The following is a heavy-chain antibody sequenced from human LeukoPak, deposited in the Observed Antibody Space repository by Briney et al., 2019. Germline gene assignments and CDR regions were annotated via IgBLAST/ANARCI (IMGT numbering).Heavy chain of an antibody. CDR1: GGSIMNDY. J-gene: IGHJ5*02. D-gene: IGHD6-19*01. Sequence: SETLSLTCTVSGGSIMNDYWSWIRQPAGQGLGWSGRINSSGSANYSPSLKNRVSMSIDTSNNHFSLNLTSVTAADTALYFCARDVRYASAWSTPESWGQGTLVTVSS. V-gene: IGHV4-4*07. CDR3: ARDVRYASAWSTPES. CDR2: INSSGSA.